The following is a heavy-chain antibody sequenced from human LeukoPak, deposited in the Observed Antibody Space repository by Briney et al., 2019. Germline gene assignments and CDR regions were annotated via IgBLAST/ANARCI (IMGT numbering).Heavy chain of an antibody. CDR1: GFTVSSNY. V-gene: IGHV3-66*01. CDR2: IYSGGST. CDR3: AREEVVGAYFQH. D-gene: IGHD2-15*01. J-gene: IGHJ1*01. Sequence: GGSLRLSCAASGFTVSSNYMSWVRQAPGKGLEWVSVIYSGGSTYYADSVKGRFTISRDNSKNTLYLQMNSLRAVDTAVYYCAREEVVGAYFQHWGQDTLVTVSS.